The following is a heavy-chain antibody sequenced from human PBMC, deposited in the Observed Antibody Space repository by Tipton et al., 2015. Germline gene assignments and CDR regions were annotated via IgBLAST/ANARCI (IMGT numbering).Heavy chain of an antibody. CDR1: GFTFSVYW. D-gene: IGHD5/OR15-5a*01. V-gene: IGHV3-7*03. CDR3: ARGPSRIESASVGLYFDY. Sequence: GSLRLSCAASGFTFSVYWMSWVRQAPEKGLEWVANIKVDGYERFYVDSLEGRFTISRDDAENSLFLQMHRLRVEDTAVYYCARGPSRIESASVGLYFDYWGQGTVVTVSS. J-gene: IGHJ4*02. CDR2: IKVDGYER.